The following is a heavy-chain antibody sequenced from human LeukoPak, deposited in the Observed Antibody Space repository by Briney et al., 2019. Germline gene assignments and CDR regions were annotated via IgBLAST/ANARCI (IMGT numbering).Heavy chain of an antibody. V-gene: IGHV4-30-2*03. CDR1: GGSISSGGYS. Sequence: SQTLSLTCAVSGGSISSGGYSWSWIRQPPGKGLEWIGYIYHSGSTYYNPSLKSRVTISVDTSKNHFSLKLSSVTAADTAVYYCARHHGYYYGYYFGFWGQGTLVTVSS. J-gene: IGHJ4*02. D-gene: IGHD5-18*01. CDR2: IYHSGST. CDR3: ARHHGYYYGYYFGF.